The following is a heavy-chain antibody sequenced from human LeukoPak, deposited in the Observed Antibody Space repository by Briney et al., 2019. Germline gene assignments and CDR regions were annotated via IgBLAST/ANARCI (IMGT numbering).Heavy chain of an antibody. CDR1: GGSISSCY. D-gene: IGHD3-10*01. Sequence: SETLSLTCTVSGGSISSCYWSWIRQPAGKGLEWIGRIYTSGSTNYNPSLESRVTMSVDTSKNQFSLKLSSVTAADTAVYYCARAEAITMVRGVIMDYFDYWGQGTLVTVSS. CDR3: ARAEAITMVRGVIMDYFDY. V-gene: IGHV4-4*07. CDR2: IYTSGST. J-gene: IGHJ4*02.